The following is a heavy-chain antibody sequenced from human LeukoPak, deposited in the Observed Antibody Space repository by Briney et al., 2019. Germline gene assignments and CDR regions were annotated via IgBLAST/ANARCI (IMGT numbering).Heavy chain of an antibody. CDR2: ISGSGGST. CDR3: ARSIAAAAYLDY. Sequence: GGSLRLSCAASGFTFSSYAMSWVRQAPGKGLEWVSAISGSGGSTYYADFVKGRFTISRDNSKNTLYLQMNSLRAEDTAVYYCARSIAAAAYLDYWGQGTLVTVSS. V-gene: IGHV3-23*01. D-gene: IGHD6-13*01. J-gene: IGHJ4*02. CDR1: GFTFSSYA.